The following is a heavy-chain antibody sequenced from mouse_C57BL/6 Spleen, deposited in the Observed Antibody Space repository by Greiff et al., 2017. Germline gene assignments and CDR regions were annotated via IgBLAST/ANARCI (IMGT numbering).Heavy chain of an antibody. J-gene: IGHJ3*01. Sequence: QVQLKQSGAELVRPGSSVKLSCKASGYTFTSYWMHWVKQRPIQGLEWIGNIDPSDSETHYNQKFKDKATLTVDKPSSTAYMQLSSLTSEDSAVYYCASSEAAQATFAYWGQGTLVTVSA. V-gene: IGHV1-52*01. CDR1: GYTFTSYW. CDR2: IDPSDSET. D-gene: IGHD3-2*02. CDR3: ASSEAAQATFAY.